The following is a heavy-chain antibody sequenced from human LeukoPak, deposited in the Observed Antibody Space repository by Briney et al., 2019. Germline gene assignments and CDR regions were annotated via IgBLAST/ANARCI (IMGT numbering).Heavy chain of an antibody. Sequence: GGSLRLSCAASGFTFSSYGMSWVRQAPGKGLEWVSAISGSGGSTYHADSVKGRFTISRDNSKNTLYLQMNSLRAEDTAVYYCARRAGAYSHPYDYWGQGTLVTVSS. CDR1: GFTFSSYG. CDR3: ARRAGAYSHPYDY. D-gene: IGHD4/OR15-4a*01. J-gene: IGHJ4*02. CDR2: ISGSGGST. V-gene: IGHV3-23*01.